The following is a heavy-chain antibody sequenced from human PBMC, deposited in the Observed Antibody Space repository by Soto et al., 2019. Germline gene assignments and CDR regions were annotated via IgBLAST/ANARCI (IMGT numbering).Heavy chain of an antibody. V-gene: IGHV1-2*04. CDR3: ARKLQDAFDT. CDR1: GYTFTGYY. D-gene: IGHD4-4*01. CDR2: INPNSGGT. Sequence: ASVKVSCKASGYTFTGYYMHWVRQAPGQGLEWMGWINPNSGGTNYAQKFQGWVTMTRDTSISTAYMELSRLRSDDTAVYYGARKLQDAFDTWGQGTMVTVSS. J-gene: IGHJ3*02.